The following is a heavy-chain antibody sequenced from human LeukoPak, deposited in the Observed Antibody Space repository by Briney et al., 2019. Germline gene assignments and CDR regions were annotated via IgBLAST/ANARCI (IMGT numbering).Heavy chain of an antibody. J-gene: IGHJ4*02. V-gene: IGHV4-34*01. CDR2: INHSGST. CDR1: AGSFSGYY. CDR3: GRGDGYCSGGSCMIFDY. Sequence: SETLSLTCAVYAGSFSGYYWSCIRQPPGKWLEWIGEINHSGSTNYNPSLKIRFTISVDTSKNQFSLKLSCVTAADTAVYYCGRGDGYCSGGSCMIFDYWGQGTLVTVSS. D-gene: IGHD2-15*01.